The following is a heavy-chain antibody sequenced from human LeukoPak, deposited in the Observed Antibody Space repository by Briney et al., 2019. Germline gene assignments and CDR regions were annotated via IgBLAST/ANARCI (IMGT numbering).Heavy chain of an antibody. V-gene: IGHV1-2*02. Sequence: ASVKVSCKASGYTFTGYYMHWVRQAPGQGLEWMGWINPNSGGTNYAQKFQGRVTMTRDTSISTAYMELSRLRSDDTAVYYCAKDRRIYGSGSYFDYWGQGTLVTVSS. CDR2: INPNSGGT. CDR3: AKDRRIYGSGSYFDY. D-gene: IGHD3-10*01. CDR1: GYTFTGYY. J-gene: IGHJ4*02.